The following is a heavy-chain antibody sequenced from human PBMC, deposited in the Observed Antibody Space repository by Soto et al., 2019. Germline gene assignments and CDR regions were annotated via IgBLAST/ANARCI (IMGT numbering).Heavy chain of an antibody. J-gene: IGHJ6*02. CDR1: GSTFSSYT. CDR2: MNPNSGNT. D-gene: IGHD3-9*01. V-gene: IGHV1-8*02. Sequence: ASVKVSCKASGSTFSSYTFNWVRQATGQGLEWMGWMNPNSGNTGYAQKFQGRVTMTGNTSISTAYMELSSLRSEDTAVYYCARSWRRYFDCISGGFHGMDVWGQGTTVTVSS. CDR3: ARSWRRYFDCISGGFHGMDV.